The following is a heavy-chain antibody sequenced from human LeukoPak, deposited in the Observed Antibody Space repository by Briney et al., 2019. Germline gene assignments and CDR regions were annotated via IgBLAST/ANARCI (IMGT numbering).Heavy chain of an antibody. D-gene: IGHD3-10*01. Sequence: SETLSLTCAVYGGSFSAYYWSWIRQPPGSGLEWIGEIMHSGSSNYNPSLKSRVTMSVDTSKNHFSLKLSSVTTADTAVYYCARVGGSFWFDPWGQGTLVTVSS. CDR1: GGSFSAYY. CDR3: ARVGGSFWFDP. J-gene: IGHJ5*02. V-gene: IGHV4-34*12. CDR2: IMHSGSS.